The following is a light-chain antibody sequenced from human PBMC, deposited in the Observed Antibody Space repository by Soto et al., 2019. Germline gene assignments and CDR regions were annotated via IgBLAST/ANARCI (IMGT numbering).Light chain of an antibody. J-gene: IGKJ4*01. Sequence: ENVLTQSPCTLSLSPGEGGTLSCRASQTVRSSYLAWYQQKPGQAPRLLIYGASSRATGTPDRFSGSGFGTQFTLTISRLEPEDFAVYYCQQYGSSPLTFGGGTKVDIK. V-gene: IGKV3-20*01. CDR3: QQYGSSPLT. CDR2: GAS. CDR1: QTVRSSY.